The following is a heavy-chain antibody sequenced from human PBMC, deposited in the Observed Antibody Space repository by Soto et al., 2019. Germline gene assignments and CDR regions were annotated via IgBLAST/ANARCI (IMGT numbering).Heavy chain of an antibody. Sequence: QVQLQESGPGLVQPSQTLSLTCSVSGGSISSGYYYWRWIRQPPGKGLEWIGNIYYSGNTYYNPSLTSRLIISIDTSQNQFSLKVGSVTAADPAGYYFARSSLYGMDVWGQGTPVTVSS. CDR1: GGSISSGYYY. CDR2: IYYSGNT. CDR3: ARSSLYGMDV. V-gene: IGHV4-30-4*01. J-gene: IGHJ6*02.